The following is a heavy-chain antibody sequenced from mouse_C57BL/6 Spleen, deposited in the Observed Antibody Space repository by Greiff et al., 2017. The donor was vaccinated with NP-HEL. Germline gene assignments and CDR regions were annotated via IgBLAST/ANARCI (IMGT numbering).Heavy chain of an antibody. D-gene: IGHD4-1*01. CDR2: INPGSGYT. CDR3: AGELGQGDY. Sequence: QVQLKESGAELVRPGASVKMSCTASGYTFTSYTMHWVKQRPGQGLEWIGNINPGSGYTKYTQKFQDKATLTADKSSSTAYMQLSSLTSEDSADYYCAGELGQGDYWGKGTTLTVSS. CDR1: GYTFTSYT. J-gene: IGHJ2*01. V-gene: IGHV1-4*01.